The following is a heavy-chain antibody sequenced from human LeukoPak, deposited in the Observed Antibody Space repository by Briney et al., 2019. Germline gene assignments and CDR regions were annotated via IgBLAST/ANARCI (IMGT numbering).Heavy chain of an antibody. CDR3: AGGYYDFWSGRRIDY. CDR1: GGSFSGYY. J-gene: IGHJ4*02. Sequence: SETLSLTCAVYGGSFSGYYWSWIRQPPGKGLEWIGEINHSGSTNYNPSLKSRVTISVDTSKNQFSQKLSSVTAADTAVYYCAGGYYDFWSGRRIDYWGQGTLVTVSS. V-gene: IGHV4-34*01. CDR2: INHSGST. D-gene: IGHD3-3*01.